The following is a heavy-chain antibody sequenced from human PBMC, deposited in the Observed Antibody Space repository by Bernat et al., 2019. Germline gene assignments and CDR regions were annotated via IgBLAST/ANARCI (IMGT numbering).Heavy chain of an antibody. CDR2: INSDGSDR. CDR1: GFTFSNYW. D-gene: IGHD6-13*01. Sequence: EVQLVESGGGLVQPGGSLRLSCAASGFTFSNYWMHWVRQAPGTGLVWVSRINSDGSDRSYADFVKGRFTIAGDNARNTVYLQMNSLTAEDTAVYDGARERGSSRHTDAFDIWGQGTMVTVSS. J-gene: IGHJ3*02. CDR3: ARERGSSRHTDAFDI. V-gene: IGHV3-74*01.